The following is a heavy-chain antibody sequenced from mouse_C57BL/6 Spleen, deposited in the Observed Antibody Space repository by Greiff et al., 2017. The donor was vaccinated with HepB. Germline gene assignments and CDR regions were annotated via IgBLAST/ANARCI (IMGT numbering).Heavy chain of an antibody. V-gene: IGHV1-55*01. Sequence: QVQLQQPGAELVKPGASVKMSCKASGYTFTSYWITWVKQRPGQGLEWIGDIYPGSGSTNYNENFKSKATLTVDTSSSTAYMQLSSLTSEDSAVYYCAREEGYDEGYAMDYWGQGTSVTVSS. CDR3: AREEGYDEGYAMDY. J-gene: IGHJ4*01. CDR1: GYTFTSYW. CDR2: IYPGSGST. D-gene: IGHD2-14*01.